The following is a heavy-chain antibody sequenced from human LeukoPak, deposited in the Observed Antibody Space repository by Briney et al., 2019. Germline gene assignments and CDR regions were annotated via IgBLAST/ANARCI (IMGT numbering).Heavy chain of an antibody. V-gene: IGHV3-30-3*01. CDR3: ARDPGYYYDSSGYSDY. D-gene: IGHD3-22*01. CDR2: ISYDGSNK. Sequence: GGSLRLSCAASGFTFSSYAMHWVRQAPGKGLEWVAVISYDGSNKYYADSVKGRFTISRDNSKNTLYLQMNSLRAEDTAVYYCARDPGYYYDSSGYSDYWGQGTLVTVSS. CDR1: GFTFSSYA. J-gene: IGHJ4*02.